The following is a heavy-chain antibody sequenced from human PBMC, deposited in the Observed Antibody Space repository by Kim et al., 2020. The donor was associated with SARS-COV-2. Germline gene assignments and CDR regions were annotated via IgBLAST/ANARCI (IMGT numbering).Heavy chain of an antibody. CDR1: GGSINNYY. J-gene: IGHJ4*02. CDR2: IYASGTT. D-gene: IGHD6-19*01. CDR3: ARGGGYSSGKAKFDY. Sequence: SETLSLTCTVSGGSINNYYWSWIRQPAGKGLEWIGRIYASGTTNYNPSFKSRVTMSVDTSKNQFSLNLSSVTAADTAVYYCARGGGYSSGKAKFDYWGQGTLVTASS. V-gene: IGHV4-4*07.